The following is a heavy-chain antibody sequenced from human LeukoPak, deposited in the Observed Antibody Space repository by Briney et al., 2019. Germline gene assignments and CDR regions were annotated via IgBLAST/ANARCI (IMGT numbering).Heavy chain of an antibody. J-gene: IGHJ4*02. Sequence: SETLSLTCTVSGGSIRSYYWSWIRQPPGKGLEWIAHIHDSGSTSYNPSLKSRLTMSVDTSKNQFSLRLRSVTAADTAVYYCARAHSDGYNYHGDFDYWGRGALVTVSS. D-gene: IGHD5-24*01. V-gene: IGHV4-59*08. CDR2: IHDSGST. CDR1: GGSIRSYY. CDR3: ARAHSDGYNYHGDFDY.